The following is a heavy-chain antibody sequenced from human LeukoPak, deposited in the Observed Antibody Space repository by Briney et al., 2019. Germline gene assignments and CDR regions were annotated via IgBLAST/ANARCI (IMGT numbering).Heavy chain of an antibody. Sequence: ASVKVSCKASGGTFSSYAISWVRQAPGQGLEWMGGIIPIFGTANYAQKFQGRVTITADESTSTAYMELSSLRSEDTAVYYCARDLAVVLAAPSYFDYWGQGTLVTVSS. CDR3: ARDLAVVLAAPSYFDY. J-gene: IGHJ4*02. CDR2: IIPIFGTA. CDR1: GGTFSSYA. V-gene: IGHV1-69*13. D-gene: IGHD2-2*01.